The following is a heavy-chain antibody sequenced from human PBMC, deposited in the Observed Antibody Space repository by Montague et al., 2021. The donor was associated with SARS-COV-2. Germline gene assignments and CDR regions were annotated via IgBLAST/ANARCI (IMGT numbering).Heavy chain of an antibody. J-gene: IGHJ6*03. V-gene: IGHV4-39*01. D-gene: IGHD3-10*01. CDR2: ISYSGRS. CDR3: ASSYYYGSGTYVYNYYMDV. CDR1: GGSVSSSPYY. Sequence: SETLSLTCTVSGGSVSSSPYYWGWIRQPPGRGLEWVGSISYSGRSYFSPSLKSRLTISVDSSENQFSLRLSSVTAADMAVYYCASSYYYGSGTYVYNYYMDVWGKGTTVTVSS.